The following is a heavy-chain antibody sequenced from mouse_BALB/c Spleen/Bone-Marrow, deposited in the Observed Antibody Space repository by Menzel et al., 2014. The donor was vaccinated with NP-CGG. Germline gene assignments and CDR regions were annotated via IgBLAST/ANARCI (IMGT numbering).Heavy chain of an antibody. D-gene: IGHD1-1*01. CDR3: ASSYYGSSQFAY. CDR2: IWAGGSI. J-gene: IGHJ3*01. CDR1: GFSLTSYG. V-gene: IGHV2-9*02. Sequence: VQGVESGPGLVAPSQSLSITCTVSGFSLTSYGVHWVRQPPGKGLEWLGVIWAGGSIIYNSALMSRLSISKDNSKSQVFSKMNSLQTDDTAMYYCASSYYGSSQFAYWGQGTLVTVSA.